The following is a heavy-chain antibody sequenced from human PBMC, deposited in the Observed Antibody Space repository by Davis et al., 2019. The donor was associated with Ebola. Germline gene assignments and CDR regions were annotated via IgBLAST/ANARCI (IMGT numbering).Heavy chain of an antibody. CDR1: GFTFSSYA. CDR2: ISGSGGST. J-gene: IGHJ3*02. Sequence: GESLKISCAASGFTFSSYAMSWVRQAPGKGLEWVSVISGSGGSTYYADSVKGRFTISRDNSKNTVYLQMNSLRSEDTAVYYCASGFIRSGYYHDAFDIWGQGTMVTVSS. V-gene: IGHV3-23*01. D-gene: IGHD3-22*01. CDR3: ASGFIRSGYYHDAFDI.